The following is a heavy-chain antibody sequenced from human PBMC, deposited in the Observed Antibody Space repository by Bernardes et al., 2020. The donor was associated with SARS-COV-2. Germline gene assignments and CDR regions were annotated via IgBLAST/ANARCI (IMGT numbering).Heavy chain of an antibody. D-gene: IGHD2-2*01. CDR3: ARDLGCSSTSCYVDYYYYYGMDV. CDR2: INSDGSST. J-gene: IGHJ6*02. Sequence: GGSLRLSCAASGFTFSSYWMHWVRQAPGKGLVWVSRINSDGSSTSYADSVKGRFTISRDNAKNTLYLQMNSLRAEDTAVYYCARDLGCSSTSCYVDYYYYYGMDVWGQGTTVTVSS. CDR1: GFTFSSYW. V-gene: IGHV3-74*01.